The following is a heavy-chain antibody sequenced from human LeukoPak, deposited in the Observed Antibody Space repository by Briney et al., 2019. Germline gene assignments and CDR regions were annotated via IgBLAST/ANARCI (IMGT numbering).Heavy chain of an antibody. CDR1: GFTFSSYG. V-gene: IGHV3-30*02. D-gene: IGHD3-22*01. J-gene: IGHJ4*02. Sequence: GGSLRLSCAASGFTFSSYGMHWVRQAPGKGLERVAFIRYDGSNKYYADSVKGRFTISRDNSKNTLYLQMNSLRAEDTAVYYCAKNYYDSSGYTLAPAIFDYWGQGTLVTVSS. CDR3: AKNYYDSSGYTLAPAIFDY. CDR2: IRYDGSNK.